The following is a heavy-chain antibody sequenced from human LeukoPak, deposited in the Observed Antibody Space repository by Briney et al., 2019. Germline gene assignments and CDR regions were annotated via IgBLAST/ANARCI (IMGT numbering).Heavy chain of an antibody. CDR1: GGSIRSYY. CDR3: ARDQGQLPNFDY. J-gene: IGHJ4*02. CDR2: IYTSGST. D-gene: IGHD5-18*01. Sequence: SETLFLSCTVSGGSIRSYYWSWIRQPAGKGLEWIGRIYTSGSTNYNPSLKSRVTISVDKSKNQFSLKLSSVTAADTAVYYCARDQGQLPNFDYCGQGTLVTVSS. V-gene: IGHV4-4*07.